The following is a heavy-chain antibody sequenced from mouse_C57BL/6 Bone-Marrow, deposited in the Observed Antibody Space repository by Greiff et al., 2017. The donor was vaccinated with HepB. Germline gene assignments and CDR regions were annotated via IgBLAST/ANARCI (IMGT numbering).Heavy chain of an antibody. Sequence: EVKVVESGGGLVQPGGSLKLSCAASGFTFSDYYMYWVRQTPEKRLEWVAYISNGGGSTYYPDTVKGRFTISRDNAKNTLYLQMSRLKSEDTAMYYCARHDGYYYYYAMDYWGQGTSVTVSS. J-gene: IGHJ4*01. CDR3: ARHDGYYYYYAMDY. CDR2: ISNGGGST. CDR1: GFTFSDYY. V-gene: IGHV5-12*01. D-gene: IGHD2-3*01.